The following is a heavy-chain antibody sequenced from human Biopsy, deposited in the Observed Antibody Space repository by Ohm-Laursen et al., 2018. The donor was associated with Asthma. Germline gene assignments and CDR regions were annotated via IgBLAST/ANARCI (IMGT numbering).Heavy chain of an antibody. CDR2: ISFDGSNK. Sequence: SLRLFCSASGFSFSRYGMHWVRQAPGKGLEWVAVISFDGSNKYYGDSVKGRFTIARDNSKNTVYLQMNSLRAEDTAVYYCARTFHFWSPYHAEHYQLWGQGTLVTVSS. V-gene: IGHV3-30*03. D-gene: IGHD3-3*02. J-gene: IGHJ1*01. CDR3: ARTFHFWSPYHAEHYQL. CDR1: GFSFSRYG.